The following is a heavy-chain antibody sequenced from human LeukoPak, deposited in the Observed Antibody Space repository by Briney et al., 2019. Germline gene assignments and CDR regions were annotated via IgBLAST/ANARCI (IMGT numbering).Heavy chain of an antibody. CDR2: IYYSGST. J-gene: IGHJ4*02. Sequence: SETLSLTCTVSGGSISSSSYYWGWIRQPPGKGLEWIGSIYYSGSTYYNPSLKSRVTISVDTSKNQFSLKLSSVTAADTAVYYCARGSGSYNYWGQGALVTVSS. CDR3: ARGSGSYNY. CDR1: GGSISSSSYY. D-gene: IGHD1-26*01. V-gene: IGHV4-39*07.